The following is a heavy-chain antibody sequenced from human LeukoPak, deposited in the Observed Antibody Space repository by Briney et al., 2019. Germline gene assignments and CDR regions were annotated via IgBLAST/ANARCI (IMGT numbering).Heavy chain of an antibody. CDR1: GFTFSGYA. D-gene: IGHD2-15*01. CDR2: ISGSGGST. CDR3: AKGTKLAVAANNYFDY. Sequence: GGSLRLSCAASGFTFSGYAMSWVRQAPGKGLEWVSIISGSGGSTYYADSVKGRFTISRDNSKNTLYLQMNSLRAEDTAVYYCAKGTKLAVAANNYFDYWGQGTLLTVSS. J-gene: IGHJ4*02. V-gene: IGHV3-23*01.